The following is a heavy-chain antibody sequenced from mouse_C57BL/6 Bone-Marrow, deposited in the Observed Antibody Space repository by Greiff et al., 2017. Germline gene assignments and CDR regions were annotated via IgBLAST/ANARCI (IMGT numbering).Heavy chain of an antibody. CDR2: INPSTGGT. Sequence: VQLQQSGPELVKPGASVKISCKASGYSFTGYYMNWVKQSPEKSLEWIGEINPSTGGTTYNQKIKAKATLTVDKSSSTAYMQLKSLTSEDSAVYYCAREDDGYYGFAYWGQGTLVTVSA. D-gene: IGHD2-3*01. V-gene: IGHV1-42*01. J-gene: IGHJ3*01. CDR3: AREDDGYYGFAY. CDR1: GYSFTGYY.